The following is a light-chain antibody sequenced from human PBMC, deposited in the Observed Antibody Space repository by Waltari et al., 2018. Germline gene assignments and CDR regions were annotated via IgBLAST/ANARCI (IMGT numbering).Light chain of an antibody. CDR3: QHYVRLPAT. CDR2: GAS. V-gene: IGKV3-20*01. J-gene: IGKJ1*01. Sequence: EIVLTQSPGTLSLSPGERATLSCRASQSVSRTLAWYQQKPGQAPKLLIYGASISATGIPDRFTGSWSGTDFSLTISSLEPEDFAIYFCQHYVRLPATFGQGTKVEIK. CDR1: QSVSRT.